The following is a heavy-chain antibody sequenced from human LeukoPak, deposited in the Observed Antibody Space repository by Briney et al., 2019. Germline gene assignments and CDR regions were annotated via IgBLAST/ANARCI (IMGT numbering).Heavy chain of an antibody. J-gene: IGHJ4*02. CDR1: GFSVSNYY. V-gene: IGHV3-66*01. CDR2: MYTGGGR. D-gene: IGHD2-2*01. CDR3: AKGPRYCSSTSCYLYFDY. Sequence: PGGSLRLSCAASGFSVSNYYMSWVRQPPGKGLEWVSVMYTGGGRYYGDSVKGRFTISRDNSKNTLYLQMNSLRAEDTAVYYCAKGPRYCSSTSCYLYFDYWGQGTLVTVSS.